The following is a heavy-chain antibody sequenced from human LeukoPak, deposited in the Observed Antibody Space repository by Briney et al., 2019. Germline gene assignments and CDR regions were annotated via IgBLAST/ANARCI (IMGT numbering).Heavy chain of an antibody. J-gene: IGHJ4*02. CDR1: GGSISSYY. CDR2: IYTSGST. V-gene: IGHV4-4*07. CDR3: ARGYRGRSGYYYDSYFDY. D-gene: IGHD3-22*01. Sequence: PSETLSLTCTVSGGSISSYYWSWLRQPAGKGLEWIGRIYTSGSTNYNPSLKSRVTMSVDTSKNQFSLKLSAVTAAYTDVYYFARGYRGRSGYYYDSYFDYWGQGTQVTVSS.